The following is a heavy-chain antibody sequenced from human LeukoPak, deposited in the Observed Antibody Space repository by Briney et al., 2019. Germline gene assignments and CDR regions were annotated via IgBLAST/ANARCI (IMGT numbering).Heavy chain of an antibody. CDR3: ARDSNYYDRDWFDP. CDR1: GFTFSSYG. Sequence: GGSLRLSCAASGFTFSSYGMHWVRHAPGKGLEWVAVIWYDGSNKYYADSVKGRFAISRDNSKNTLYLQMNSLRAEDTAVYYCARDSNYYDRDWFDPWGQGTLVTVSS. V-gene: IGHV3-33*01. D-gene: IGHD3-22*01. CDR2: IWYDGSNK. J-gene: IGHJ5*02.